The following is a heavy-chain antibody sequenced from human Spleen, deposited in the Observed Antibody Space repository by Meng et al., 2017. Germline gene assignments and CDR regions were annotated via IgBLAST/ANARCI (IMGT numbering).Heavy chain of an antibody. V-gene: IGHV1-18*01. D-gene: IGHD2-2*01. Sequence: ASVKVSCKASGYTFTSYGISWVRQAPGQGLEWMGWISAYNGNTNYAQKLQGRVTMTTDTSTSTAYMELRGLRSDDTSVYYCARSFRYSSTSCYYYYYGMDVWGQGTTVTVSS. CDR1: GYTFTSYG. J-gene: IGHJ6*02. CDR3: ARSFRYSSTSCYYYYYGMDV. CDR2: ISAYNGNT.